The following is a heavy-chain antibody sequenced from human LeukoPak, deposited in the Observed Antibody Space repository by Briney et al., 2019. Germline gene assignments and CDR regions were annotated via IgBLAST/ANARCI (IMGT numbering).Heavy chain of an antibody. J-gene: IGHJ4*02. CDR3: ARTVTDYIQDY. D-gene: IGHD4-17*01. Sequence: SETLSLTCAVYGGSFSDYYWTWIRQPPGKGLEWIGEINHSGSTNYNPSLKSRVTISVDTSKNQFSLKLSSVTAADTAVYYCARTVTDYIQDYWGQGTLVTVSS. CDR2: INHSGST. V-gene: IGHV4-34*01. CDR1: GGSFSDYY.